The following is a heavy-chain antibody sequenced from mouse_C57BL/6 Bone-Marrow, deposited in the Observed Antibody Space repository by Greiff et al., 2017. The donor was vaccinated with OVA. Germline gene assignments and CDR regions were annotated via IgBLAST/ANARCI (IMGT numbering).Heavy chain of an antibody. CDR2: IYPGGGYT. CDR1: GYTFTNYW. CDR3: ARGITTVVALYWYFDV. Sequence: QVQLKQSGAELVRPGTSVKMSCKASGYTFTNYWIGWAKQRPGHGLEWIGDIYPGGGYTNYNEKFKGKATLTADKSSSTAYMQFSSLTSEDSAIYYCARGITTVVALYWYFDVWGTGTTVTVSS. V-gene: IGHV1-63*01. D-gene: IGHD1-1*01. J-gene: IGHJ1*03.